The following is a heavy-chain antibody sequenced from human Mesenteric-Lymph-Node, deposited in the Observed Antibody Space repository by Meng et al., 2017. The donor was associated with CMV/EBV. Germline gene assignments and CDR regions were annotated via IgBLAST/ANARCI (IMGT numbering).Heavy chain of an antibody. J-gene: IGHJ4*02. V-gene: IGHV4-39*01. CDR1: GGSISSRNYY. Sequence: SETLSLTCTVSGGSISSRNYYWGWIRQPPGKGLEWIGSIYYSGSTYYNPSLKSRVTISVDTSKNQFSLKLSFVTAADTAVYYCARHAYHDSWSGYYLTPYYFDYWGQGTLVTVSS. CDR2: IYYSGST. D-gene: IGHD3-3*01. CDR3: ARHAYHDSWSGYYLTPYYFDY.